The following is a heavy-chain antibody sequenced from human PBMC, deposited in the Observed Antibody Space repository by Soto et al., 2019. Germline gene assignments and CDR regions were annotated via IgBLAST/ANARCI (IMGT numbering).Heavy chain of an antibody. CDR3: VKDDGGYPSTAPH. J-gene: IGHJ4*02. D-gene: IGHD3-22*01. CDR1: GITISNYP. V-gene: IGHV3-23*01. CDR2: ISGSGDRT. Sequence: EVQLLESGGGLVQPGGSLRLSCAASGITISNYPMSWVRQAPGKGLDWVSGISGSGDRTYYADSAKGRFSISKDISKNSRCLQLDSLGVEDTGVYFCVKDDGGYPSTAPHWGQGTLVTVSS.